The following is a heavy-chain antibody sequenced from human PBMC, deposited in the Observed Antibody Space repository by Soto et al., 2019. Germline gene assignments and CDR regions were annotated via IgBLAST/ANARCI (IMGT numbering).Heavy chain of an antibody. CDR1: GFTFSSYA. V-gene: IGHV3-30-3*01. J-gene: IGHJ2*01. D-gene: IGHD2-15*01. Sequence: QVQLVESGGGVVQPGRSLRLSCAASGFTFSSYAMHWVRQAPGKGLEWVAVISYDGSKKYYADSVKGRFTISRDNSKNTLYLQMNSLRAEDTAVYYCARDRYCSGGSCYSAGVIGWYFDLWGRGTLVTVSS. CDR2: ISYDGSKK. CDR3: ARDRYCSGGSCYSAGVIGWYFDL.